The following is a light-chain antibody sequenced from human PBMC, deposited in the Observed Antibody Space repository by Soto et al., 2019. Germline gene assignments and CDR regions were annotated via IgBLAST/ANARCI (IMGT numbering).Light chain of an antibody. CDR1: QSVSSSY. V-gene: IGKV3-20*01. CDR2: GAS. CDR3: QQYGSSPT. Sequence: EIVLPQSPGTLSLSPGERATLSCRASQSVSSSYLAWYQQKPGQAPRLLIYGASSRATGIPDRFSGSGSGTDFTLTISRLEPEDFAVYYCQQYGSSPTFGQGTRLETK. J-gene: IGKJ5*01.